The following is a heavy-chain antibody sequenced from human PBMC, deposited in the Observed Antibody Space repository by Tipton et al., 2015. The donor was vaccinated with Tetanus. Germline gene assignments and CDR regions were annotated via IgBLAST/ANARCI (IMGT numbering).Heavy chain of an antibody. Sequence: TLSLTCTVSGGSISSNYWSWIRQPPGKGLEWIGNIYYSGSTNYNPSLKSRVTISVDTSKNQFSLKLSSVTAADTAVYYCARTSIPAADYCFDYWGQGTLVTVPS. D-gene: IGHD2-2*01. CDR1: GGSISSNY. CDR2: IYYSGST. CDR3: ARTSIPAADYCFDY. J-gene: IGHJ4*02. V-gene: IGHV4-59*08.